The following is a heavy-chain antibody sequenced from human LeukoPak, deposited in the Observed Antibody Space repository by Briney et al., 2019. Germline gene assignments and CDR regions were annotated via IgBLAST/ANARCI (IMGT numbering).Heavy chain of an antibody. Sequence: GGSLRLSCAASGFTFSSYAMSWVRQAPGKGLEWVSAISGSGGSTYYADFVKGRFTISRDNSKNTLYLQMNSLRAEDTAVYYCAKYPRQQLVLLDYWGQGTLVTVSS. D-gene: IGHD6-13*01. V-gene: IGHV3-23*01. CDR2: ISGSGGST. CDR3: AKYPRQQLVLLDY. CDR1: GFTFSSYA. J-gene: IGHJ4*02.